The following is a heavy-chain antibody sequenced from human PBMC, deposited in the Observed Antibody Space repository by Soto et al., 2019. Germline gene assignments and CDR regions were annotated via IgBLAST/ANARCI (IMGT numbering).Heavy chain of an antibody. CDR3: AKPLGYDFWSGYYFLDY. J-gene: IGHJ4*02. CDR1: GFTFSSYG. D-gene: IGHD3-3*01. Sequence: SLRLSCAASGFTFSSYGIHWVRQAPGKGLEWVAVISYDGSNKYYADSVKGRFTISRDNSKNTLYLQMNSLRAEDTAVYYCAKPLGYDFWSGYYFLDYWGQGTLVTVSS. CDR2: ISYDGSNK. V-gene: IGHV3-30*18.